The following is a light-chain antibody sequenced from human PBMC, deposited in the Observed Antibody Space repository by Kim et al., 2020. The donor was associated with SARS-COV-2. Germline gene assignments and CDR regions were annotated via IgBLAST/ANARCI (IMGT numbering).Light chain of an antibody. CDR2: SNN. CDR1: SSNIGSNT. CDR3: AAWDDSLNGPV. V-gene: IGLV1-44*01. Sequence: QSVLTQPPSASGTPGQRVTISCSGSSSNIGSNTVNWYQQLPGTAPKLLIYSNNQRPSGVPDRFSGSKSGTLASLAISGLQSEDKADYYCAAWDDSLNGPVFGGGTQLTVL. J-gene: IGLJ3*02.